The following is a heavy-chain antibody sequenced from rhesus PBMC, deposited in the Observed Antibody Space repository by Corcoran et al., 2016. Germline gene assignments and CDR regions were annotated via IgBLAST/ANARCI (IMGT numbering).Heavy chain of an antibody. CDR1: GGSISSNY. CDR2: IYGGSGST. J-gene: IGHJ6*01. CDR3: ASAYGLDS. V-gene: IGHV4-147*01. Sequence: QVQLQESGPGLVKPSETLSLTCVVSGGSISSNYWNWNRQPPGKGLEWIGRIYGGSGSTSYNPSLTSRVTISTATSKNQFSLKLSSVTAADTAMYYCASAYGLDSWGQGVVVTVSS.